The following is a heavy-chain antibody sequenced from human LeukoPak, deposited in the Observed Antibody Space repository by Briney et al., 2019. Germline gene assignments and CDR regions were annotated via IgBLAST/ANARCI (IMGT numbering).Heavy chain of an antibody. CDR1: GFTFSSFW. CDR2: MNIDGSEK. J-gene: IGHJ4*02. V-gene: IGHV3-7*01. CDR3: ARGRPHGNDY. Sequence: GGSLRLSCAASGFTFSSFWMGWVRQTPGKRLEWVANMNIDGSEKYYADSVKGRFSISRDNARNSVYLQMNSLRVDDTAVYYCARGRPHGNDYWGQGTLVTVSS. D-gene: IGHD4-23*01.